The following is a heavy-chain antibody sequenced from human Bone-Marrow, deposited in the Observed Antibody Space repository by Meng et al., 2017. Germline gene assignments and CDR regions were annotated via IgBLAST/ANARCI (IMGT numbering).Heavy chain of an antibody. V-gene: IGHV4-34*01. D-gene: IGHD4-11*01. CDR2: INHSGST. J-gene: IGHJ4*02. CDR1: GGSFSDYY. Sequence: QGQLQQWGAALLKPSETLSLTCVVSGGSFSDYYWSWIRQPPGKGLEWIGEINHSGSTNYNPSLESRATISVDTSQNNLSLKLSSVTAADSAVYYCARGPTTMAHDFDYWGQGTLVTVPS. CDR3: ARGPTTMAHDFDY.